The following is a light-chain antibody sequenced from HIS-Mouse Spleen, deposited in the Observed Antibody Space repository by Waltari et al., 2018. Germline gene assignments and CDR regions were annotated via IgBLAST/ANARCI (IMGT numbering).Light chain of an antibody. CDR2: EGS. CDR3: CSYAGSSTWV. Sequence: QSALTQPASVSGSPGQSITISCTGTSSDVGSYTLVSWYHQHPGKAPKLMIYEGSKRPSGVSNRFSGSKSGNTASLTISGLQAEDEADYYCCSYAGSSTWVFGGGTKLTVL. V-gene: IGLV2-23*01. CDR1: SSDVGSYTL. J-gene: IGLJ3*02.